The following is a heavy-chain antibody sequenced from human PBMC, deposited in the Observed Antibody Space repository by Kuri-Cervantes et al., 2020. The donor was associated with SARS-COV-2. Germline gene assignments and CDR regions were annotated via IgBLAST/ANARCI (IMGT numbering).Heavy chain of an antibody. CDR2: IYHSGST. V-gene: IGHV4-39*01. D-gene: IGHD3-3*01. Sequence: SETLSLTCTVSGGSVSSGSYYWGWIRQPPGKGLEWIGSIYHSGSTYYNPSLKSRVTISVDTSKNQFSLKLSSVTAADTAVYYCATQGMRFLEWLAPNYYYGMDVWGQGTTVTVSS. CDR3: ATQGMRFLEWLAPNYYYGMDV. J-gene: IGHJ6*02. CDR1: GGSVSSGSYY.